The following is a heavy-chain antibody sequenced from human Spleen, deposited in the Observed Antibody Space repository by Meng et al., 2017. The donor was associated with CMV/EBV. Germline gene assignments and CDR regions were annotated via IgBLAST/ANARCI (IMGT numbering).Heavy chain of an antibody. Sequence: SSSGYYWSWIRQPPGKGLEWIGEINHSGSTNYNPSLKSRVTISVDTSKNQFSLKLSSVTAADTAVYYCARGASTIFGVVIRIFYFDYWGQGTLVTVSS. CDR1: SSSGYY. D-gene: IGHD3-3*01. CDR2: INHSGST. CDR3: ARGASTIFGVVIRIFYFDY. V-gene: IGHV4-34*01. J-gene: IGHJ4*02.